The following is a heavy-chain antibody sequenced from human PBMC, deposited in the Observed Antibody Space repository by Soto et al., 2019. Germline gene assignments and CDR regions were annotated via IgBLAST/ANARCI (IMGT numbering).Heavy chain of an antibody. CDR1: GGSISSYY. Sequence: SETLSLTCTVSGGSISSYYWSWIRQPPGKGLEWIGYIYYSGSTNYNPSLKSRVTISVDTSKNQFSLKLSSVTAADTAVYYCARVRGSNYYDSSGYHYFDYWGQGTLVTVS. D-gene: IGHD3-22*01. CDR2: IYYSGST. J-gene: IGHJ4*02. CDR3: ARVRGSNYYDSSGYHYFDY. V-gene: IGHV4-59*01.